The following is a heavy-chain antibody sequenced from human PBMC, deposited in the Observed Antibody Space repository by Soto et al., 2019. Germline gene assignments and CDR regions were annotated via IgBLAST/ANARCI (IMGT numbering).Heavy chain of an antibody. CDR1: GGSVSSTNW. D-gene: IGHD2-21*01. Sequence: QVQLRQSGPGLVKTSGTLSLTCAVSGGSVSSTNWWTWVRQPPGKRLVWSGEIYHSGSPTYSPSLRGRATLSVDKSNNQFSRRLRSVTAADTAVYYCATLPPRIVVTLLPTPTWGHGIQVTVSS. CDR3: ATLPPRIVVTLLPTPT. CDR2: IYHSGSP. V-gene: IGHV4-4*02. J-gene: IGHJ5*01.